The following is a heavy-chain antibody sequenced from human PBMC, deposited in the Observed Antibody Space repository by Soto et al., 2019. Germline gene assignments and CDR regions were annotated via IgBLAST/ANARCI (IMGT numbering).Heavy chain of an antibody. CDR3: ARESEDLTSNFDY. V-gene: IGHV3-21*06. CDR2: ISSTTNYI. CDR1: GFTFTRYS. J-gene: IGHJ4*02. Sequence: LRLSYAASGFTFTRYSMNWISQTPGKGLEWVSSISSTTNYIYYGDSMKGRFTISRDNAKNSLYLEMNSLRAEDTAVYYCARESEDLTSNFDYWGQGTLVT.